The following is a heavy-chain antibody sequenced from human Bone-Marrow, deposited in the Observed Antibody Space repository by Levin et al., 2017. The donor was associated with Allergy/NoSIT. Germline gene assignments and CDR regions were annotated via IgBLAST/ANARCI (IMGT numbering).Heavy chain of an antibody. CDR3: ASRQQLPRDWFDP. J-gene: IGHJ5*02. CDR1: GGSFSGYY. CDR2: INHSGST. Sequence: SETLSLTCAVYGGSFSGYYWSWIRQPPGKGLEWIGEINHSGSTNYNPSLKSRVTISVDTSKNQFSLKLSSVTAADTAVYYCASRQQLPRDWFDPWGQGTLVTVSS. D-gene: IGHD6-13*01. V-gene: IGHV4-34*01.